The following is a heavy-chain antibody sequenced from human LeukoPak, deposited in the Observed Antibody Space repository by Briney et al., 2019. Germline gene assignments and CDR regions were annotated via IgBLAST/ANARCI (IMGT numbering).Heavy chain of an antibody. CDR1: GYTFTGYY. J-gene: IGHJ3*02. D-gene: IGHD3-22*01. CDR3: ARDSSGYFHAFDI. V-gene: IGHV1-2*02. Sequence: GASVKVSCKASGYTFTGYYMHWVRQAPGQGLKWMGWINPNSGGTNYAQKFQGRVTMTRDTSISTAYMELSRLRSDDTAVYYCARDSSGYFHAFDIWGQGTMVTVSS. CDR2: INPNSGGT.